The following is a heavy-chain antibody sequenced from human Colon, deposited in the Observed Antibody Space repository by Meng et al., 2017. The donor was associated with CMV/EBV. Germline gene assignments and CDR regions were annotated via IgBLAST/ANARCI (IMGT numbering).Heavy chain of an antibody. CDR2: IYAGGRST. CDR1: GLTVSDNY. Sequence: GESLKISCAASGLTVSDNYMNWVRQAPGKGLEWVSVIYAGGRSTYFADSVKGRFIISRDDSKNTLYMEMNSLRAEDTAVYYCAKGSLEWLYYGMDVWGQGTTVTVSS. D-gene: IGHD3-3*01. V-gene: IGHV3-23*03. CDR3: AKGSLEWLYYGMDV. J-gene: IGHJ6*02.